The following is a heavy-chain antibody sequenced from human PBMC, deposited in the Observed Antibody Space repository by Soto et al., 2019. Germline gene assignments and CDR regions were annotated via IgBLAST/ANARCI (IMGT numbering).Heavy chain of an antibody. D-gene: IGHD6-19*01. V-gene: IGHV3-13*01. CDR3: VRGGPESSGISADDAFDI. CDR2: IGTAGDT. J-gene: IGHJ3*02. Sequence: GSLRLACAPSGLMFSKYDIEWVRPGNRKGKGLDGVAAIGTAGDTYNLGSVKGRFTISRENDKKSLNLEINDLRAEDTAVYYCVRGGPESSGISADDAFDIWGQGTVVTVSS. CDR1: GLMFSKYD.